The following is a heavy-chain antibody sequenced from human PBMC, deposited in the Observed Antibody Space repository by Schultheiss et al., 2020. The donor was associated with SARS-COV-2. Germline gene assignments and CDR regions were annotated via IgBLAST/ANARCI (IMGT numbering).Heavy chain of an antibody. CDR3: AREPQRGIVVVPAALPYDAFDI. CDR1: GFTVSSNY. CDR2: IYSGGST. D-gene: IGHD2-2*01. Sequence: GGSLRLSCAASGFTVSSNYMSWVRQAPGKGLEWVSVIYSGGSTYYADSVKGRFTISRDNSKNTLYLQMNSLRAEDTAVYYCAREPQRGIVVVPAALPYDAFDIRGQGTMVTVSS. V-gene: IGHV3-53*01. J-gene: IGHJ3*02.